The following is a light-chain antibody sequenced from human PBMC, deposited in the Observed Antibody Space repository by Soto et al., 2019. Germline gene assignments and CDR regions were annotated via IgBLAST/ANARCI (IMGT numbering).Light chain of an antibody. CDR1: QSVSNF. Sequence: DIQMTQSPSALSTSIGDRVIITCRASQSVSNFLAWYQQRPGKAPKLLVSAASRLQSGVPSGFSDSGSGTEFTLTISSLQPDDIGTYFCQQYSITPYTFGQGTKVEIK. V-gene: IGKV1-5*01. CDR3: QQYSITPYT. J-gene: IGKJ2*01. CDR2: AAS.